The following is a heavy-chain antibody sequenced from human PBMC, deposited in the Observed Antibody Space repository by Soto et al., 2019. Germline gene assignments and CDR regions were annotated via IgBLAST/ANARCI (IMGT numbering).Heavy chain of an antibody. Sequence: EVQLVESGGALVQPGRSLRLSCAASGFTFDDYAMHWVRQAPGKGPEWVSGISWNSASIGYADSVKGRFTISRDNAKKSLYLQMNSLRPEDTAVYFCGKDRTTMVRMCDYWGQGTLVTVSS. CDR1: GFTFDDYA. J-gene: IGHJ4*02. CDR2: ISWNSASI. CDR3: GKDRTTMVRMCDY. D-gene: IGHD5-18*01. V-gene: IGHV3-9*01.